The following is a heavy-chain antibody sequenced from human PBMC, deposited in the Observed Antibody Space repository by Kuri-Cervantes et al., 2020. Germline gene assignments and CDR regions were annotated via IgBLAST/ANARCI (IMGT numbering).Heavy chain of an antibody. Sequence: GESLKISCAASGFTFSSYEMNWVRQAPGKGLEWVSYISSSGSTVYYADSVKGRFTISRDNAKNSLYLQMNSLRAEDTAVYYCARTGAYCSGGSCYHYWYFDLWGRGTLVTVSS. V-gene: IGHV3-48*03. CDR3: ARTGAYCSGGSCYHYWYFDL. CDR2: ISSSGSTV. D-gene: IGHD2-15*01. J-gene: IGHJ2*01. CDR1: GFTFSSYE.